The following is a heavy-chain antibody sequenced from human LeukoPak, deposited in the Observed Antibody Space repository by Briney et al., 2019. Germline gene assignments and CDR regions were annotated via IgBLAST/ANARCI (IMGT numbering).Heavy chain of an antibody. D-gene: IGHD2/OR15-2a*01. CDR3: SSQPAVIDLDF. J-gene: IGHJ4*02. Sequence: PGGSLRLSCAASGFRFSSYWMTWVRQVPGKGLEWAANIKPDGSGKHYVDSVKGRFTISRDNAKSSLYLQMDSLRVEDTAVYYCSSQPAVIDLDFWGQGALVTVSS. V-gene: IGHV3-7*01. CDR2: IKPDGSGK. CDR1: GFRFSSYW.